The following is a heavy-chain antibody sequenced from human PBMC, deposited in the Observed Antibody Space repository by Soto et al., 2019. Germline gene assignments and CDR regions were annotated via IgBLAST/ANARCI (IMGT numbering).Heavy chain of an antibody. D-gene: IGHD6-13*01. J-gene: IGHJ4*02. CDR1: GGSISINY. CDR3: ARYRREAVAGYTLDN. V-gene: IGHV4-59*01. CDR2: VYNSGST. Sequence: SETLSLTCTVSGGSISINYWTWIRQPPGKGLEWIGYVYNSGSTSYNPSLKSRVTISEDTSKSQFSLKVNSMTAADTAIYYCARYRREAVAGYTLDNWGQGILVTVSS.